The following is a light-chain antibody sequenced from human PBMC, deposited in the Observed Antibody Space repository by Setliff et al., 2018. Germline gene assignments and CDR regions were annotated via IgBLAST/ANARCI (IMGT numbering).Light chain of an antibody. CDR1: SSDVGSYNV. Sequence: QSVLTQPASVSGSPGQSITISCSGTSSDVGSYNVVSWYQQHPGKAPKLMIYEVTKRPSGVSNRLSGSKSGNTASLTISGLQSEDEADYYCCSYAGSSTYVFGTGTKVTVL. V-gene: IGLV2-23*02. CDR3: CSYAGSSTYV. CDR2: EVT. J-gene: IGLJ1*01.